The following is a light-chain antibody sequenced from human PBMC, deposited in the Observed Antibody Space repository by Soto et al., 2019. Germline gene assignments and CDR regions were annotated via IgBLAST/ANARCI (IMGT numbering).Light chain of an antibody. Sequence: QPVRTQSPSASASLGASVKLTCTLSSGHSSYAIAWHQQQPEKGPRYLMKLNSDGSHSKGDGFPDRFSGSSSGAERYLTISSLQSEDEADYYCQTWGTGIWVFGGGTKLTVL. CDR3: QTWGTGIWV. CDR1: SGHSSYA. CDR2: LNSDGSH. V-gene: IGLV4-69*01. J-gene: IGLJ3*02.